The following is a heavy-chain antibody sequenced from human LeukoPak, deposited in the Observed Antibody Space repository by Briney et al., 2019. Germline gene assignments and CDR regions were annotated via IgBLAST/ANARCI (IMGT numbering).Heavy chain of an antibody. J-gene: IGHJ4*02. CDR3: TTATDMIYFGSGSPSVDY. CDR2: INSDSSLM. D-gene: IGHD3-10*01. Sequence: GSLRLSCAASGFTFSSYSMNWVRQAPGKGREWVSSINSDSSLMFYAESVKGRFTISRDNARNSLYLQMNSLKTEDTAVYYCTTATDMIYFGSGSPSVDYWGQGTLVTVSS. CDR1: GFTFSSYS. V-gene: IGHV3-21*03.